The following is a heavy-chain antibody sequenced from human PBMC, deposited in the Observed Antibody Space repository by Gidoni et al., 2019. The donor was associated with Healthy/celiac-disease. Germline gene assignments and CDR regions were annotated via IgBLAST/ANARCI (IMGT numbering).Heavy chain of an antibody. D-gene: IGHD6-19*01. Sequence: QLQLQESGPGLVKPSETLSLTCTVPGGSLSSSSYYWGWIRQPPGKGLGWIGSIYYSGSTYYNPSLKSRVTISVDTSKNQFSLKLSSVTAADTAVYYCASYSSGRRYFDYWGQGTLVTVSS. J-gene: IGHJ4*02. V-gene: IGHV4-39*01. CDR3: ASYSSGRRYFDY. CDR1: GGSLSSSSYY. CDR2: IYYSGST.